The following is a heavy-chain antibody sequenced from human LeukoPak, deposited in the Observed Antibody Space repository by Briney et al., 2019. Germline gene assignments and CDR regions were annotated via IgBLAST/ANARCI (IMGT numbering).Heavy chain of an antibody. V-gene: IGHV3-30*18. J-gene: IGHJ4*02. Sequence: GGSLRLSCAASEFSVGSNYMTWVRQAPGKGLEWVAVISYDGSNKYYADSVKGRFTISRDNSKNTLYLQMNSLRAEDTAVYYCAKEGPYYDSSGYYAYYFDYWGQGTLVTVSS. CDR3: AKEGPYYDSSGYYAYYFDY. D-gene: IGHD3-22*01. CDR1: EFSVGSNY. CDR2: ISYDGSNK.